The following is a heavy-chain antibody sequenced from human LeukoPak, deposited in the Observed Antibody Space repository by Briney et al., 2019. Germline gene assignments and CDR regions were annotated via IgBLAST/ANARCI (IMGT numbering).Heavy chain of an antibody. CDR1: GFTFSSYG. CDR2: ISYDGSNK. Sequence: GGSLRLSCAASGFTFSSYGMHWVRQAPGKGLEWVAVISYDGSNKYFADSVKGRFTISRNNSKNTLYLQMNSLRAEDTAVYYCAKDSGIAVAGTLRAFDIWGQGTMVTVSS. D-gene: IGHD6-19*01. J-gene: IGHJ3*02. V-gene: IGHV3-30*18. CDR3: AKDSGIAVAGTLRAFDI.